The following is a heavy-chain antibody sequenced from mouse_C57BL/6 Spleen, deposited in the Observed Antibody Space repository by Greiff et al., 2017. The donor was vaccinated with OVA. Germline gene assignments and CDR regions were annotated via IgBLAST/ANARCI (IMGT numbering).Heavy chain of an antibody. V-gene: IGHV1-80*01. J-gene: IGHJ3*01. CDR1: GYAFSSYW. CDR2: IYPGDGDT. CDR3: ARGGDDYDERTWFAY. Sequence: QVQLQQSGAELVKPGASVKISCKASGYAFSSYWMNWVKQRPGKGLEWIGQIYPGDGDTNYNGKFKGQATLTADKSSSTAYMQLSSLTSEDSAVYFCARGGDDYDERTWFAYWGQGTLVTVSA. D-gene: IGHD2-4*01.